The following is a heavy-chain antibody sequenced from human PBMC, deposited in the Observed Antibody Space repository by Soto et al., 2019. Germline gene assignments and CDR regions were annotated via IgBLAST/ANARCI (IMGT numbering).Heavy chain of an antibody. CDR2: IKQDGSEK. CDR3: ARARGGTWRGLNDAFDI. V-gene: IGHV3-7*01. Sequence: EVQLVESGGGLVQPGGSLRLSCAASGFTFSSYWMSWVRQAPGKGLEWVANIKQDGSEKYYVDSVKGRFTISRDNAKNSLYLQMNSLRAEDTAVYYCARARGGTWRGLNDAFDIWGQGTMVTVSS. D-gene: IGHD1-1*01. CDR1: GFTFSSYW. J-gene: IGHJ3*02.